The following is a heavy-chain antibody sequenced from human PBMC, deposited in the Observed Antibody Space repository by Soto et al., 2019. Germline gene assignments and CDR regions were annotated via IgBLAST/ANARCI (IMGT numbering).Heavy chain of an antibody. Sequence: WWSLRLSCSASVFPFTNYWMNWGRQTPGKGLMWVSRISPDGSDVGYADSVKGRFTISRDNSKNTLYLQMNSLRAEDTAVYYCAKDSGGGGYTYGRCDYWGQGTLVTVSS. D-gene: IGHD5-18*01. CDR2: ISPDGSDV. CDR1: VFPFTNYW. V-gene: IGHV3-74*01. J-gene: IGHJ4*02. CDR3: AKDSGGGGYTYGRCDY.